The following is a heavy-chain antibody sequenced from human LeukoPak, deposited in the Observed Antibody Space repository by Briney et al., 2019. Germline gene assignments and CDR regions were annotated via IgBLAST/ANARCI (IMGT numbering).Heavy chain of an antibody. V-gene: IGHV3-23*01. D-gene: IGHD6-13*01. J-gene: IGHJ5*02. CDR1: GFSLSSYG. CDR2: LSDSGGGT. Sequence: GGSLRLSCAASGFSLSSYGMTWVRQAPGKQLEWVSTLSDSGGGTYYADSVRGRFTISRDNSRNTLYLQMHSLRVEDTAVYYCAKDRPYITSWYGCSTPWGQGTLVTVSS. CDR3: AKDRPYITSWYGCSTP.